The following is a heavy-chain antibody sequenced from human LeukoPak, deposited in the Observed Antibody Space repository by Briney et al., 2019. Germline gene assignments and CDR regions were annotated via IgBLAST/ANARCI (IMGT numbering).Heavy chain of an antibody. V-gene: IGHV3-73*01. CDR3: TRHSEGYYYGSGSYYKRFDY. D-gene: IGHD3-10*01. Sequence: GGSLRLSFAASGFAFSGSAMHWVRQASGKGLEWVGRIRSKANSYATAYAASVKGRFTISRDDSKNTAYLQMNSLKTEDTAVYYCTRHSEGYYYGSGSYYKRFDYWGQGTLVTVSS. J-gene: IGHJ4*02. CDR1: GFAFSGSA. CDR2: IRSKANSYAT.